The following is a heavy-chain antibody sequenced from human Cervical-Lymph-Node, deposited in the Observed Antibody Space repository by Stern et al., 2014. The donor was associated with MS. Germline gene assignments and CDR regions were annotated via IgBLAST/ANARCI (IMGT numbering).Heavy chain of an antibody. V-gene: IGHV1-18*01. CDR2: RSTDYGTT. CDR1: GYTFTSYG. D-gene: IGHD2-15*01. J-gene: IGHJ3*02. Sequence: QVQLGQSGAEVKKPGASVTVSCKSSGYTFTSYGISLVRQAPGQGLEWMGWRSTDYGTTNYSHKLQSRVTMTTDASTSTAYMEMRSLRSDDTAVYYCARGLLGSENAFDIWGQGTMVTVSS. CDR3: ARGLLGSENAFDI.